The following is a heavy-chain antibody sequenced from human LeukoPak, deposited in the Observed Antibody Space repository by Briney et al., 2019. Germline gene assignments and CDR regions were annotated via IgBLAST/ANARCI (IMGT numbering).Heavy chain of an antibody. J-gene: IGHJ4*02. CDR2: IYSSGST. Sequence: PSETLSLTCTVSGGSISNFYWSWIRQPAGKTLEWIGRIYSSGSTNYNPSLKSRVTMSLDTSKNQFSLELSSVTAADTAVYFCARETTGAGTARPFDYWGQGTLVTVSS. V-gene: IGHV4-4*07. D-gene: IGHD6-13*01. CDR1: GGSISNFY. CDR3: ARETTGAGTARPFDY.